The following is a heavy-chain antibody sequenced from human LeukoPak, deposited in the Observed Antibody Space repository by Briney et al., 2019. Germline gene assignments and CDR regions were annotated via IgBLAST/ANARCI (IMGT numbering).Heavy chain of an antibody. D-gene: IGHD4-11*01. V-gene: IGHV3-74*01. CDR3: ARDNSPGWFGP. J-gene: IGHJ5*02. CDR2: IKMDGSSI. Sequence: PGGSLRLSCAASGFIFNSRWMHWVRRGPGKGLEWVSRIKMDGSSIDYADSVRGRFTVSRDNAKNTLYLEMNSLRVEDTAVYYCARDNSPGWFGPWGQGALVTVSS. CDR1: GFIFNSRW.